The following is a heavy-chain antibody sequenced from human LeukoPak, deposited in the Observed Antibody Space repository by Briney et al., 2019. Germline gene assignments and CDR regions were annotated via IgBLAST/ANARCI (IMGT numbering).Heavy chain of an antibody. Sequence: GASVKVSCKASGYTFTSYHMHWVRQAPGQGLEWMGIINPSGGSTSYAQKFQGRVTMTRDMSTSTVYMELSSLRSEDTAVYYCARGGRKLGYSNYYYYYYMDVWGKGTTVTVSS. D-gene: IGHD4-11*01. V-gene: IGHV1-46*01. CDR2: INPSGGST. CDR1: GYTFTSYH. J-gene: IGHJ6*03. CDR3: ARGGRKLGYSNYYYYYYMDV.